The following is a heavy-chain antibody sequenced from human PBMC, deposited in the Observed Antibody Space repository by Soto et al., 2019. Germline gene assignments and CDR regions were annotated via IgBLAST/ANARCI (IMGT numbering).Heavy chain of an antibody. CDR2: ISAYNGNT. J-gene: IGHJ1*01. D-gene: IGHD2-21*02. CDR3: ARDVAWLVLPALRAC. Sequence: ASVKVSCKASGYTFTGYYMHWVRQAPGQGLEWMGWISAYNGNTNYAQKLQGRVTMTTDTSTSTAYMELRSLRSDDTAVYYCARDVAWLVLPALRACWGQGTLVTVAS. V-gene: IGHV1-18*04. CDR1: GYTFTGYY.